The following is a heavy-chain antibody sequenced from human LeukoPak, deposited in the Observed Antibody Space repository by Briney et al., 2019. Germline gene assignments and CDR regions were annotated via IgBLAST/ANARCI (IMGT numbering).Heavy chain of an antibody. Sequence: SETLSLTCTVSGYSISSGYYWGWIRQPPGKGLGWIGSIYHSGSTYYNPSLKSRVTISVDTSKNQFSLKPSSVTAADTAVYYCAREGDGYNYGALLQHWGQGTLVAVSS. J-gene: IGHJ1*01. D-gene: IGHD5-24*01. V-gene: IGHV4-38-2*02. CDR3: AREGDGYNYGALLQH. CDR2: IYHSGST. CDR1: GYSISSGYY.